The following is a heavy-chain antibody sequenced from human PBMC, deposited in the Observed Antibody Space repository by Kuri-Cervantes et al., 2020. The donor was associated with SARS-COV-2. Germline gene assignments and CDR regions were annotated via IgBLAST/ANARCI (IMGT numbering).Heavy chain of an antibody. CDR1: GGSISSGGYY. D-gene: IGHD6-6*01. V-gene: IGHV4-61*02. CDR3: ARGASIAARYYFDY. Sequence: LRLSCTVSGGSISSGGYYWSWIRQPAGKGLEWIGRIYTSGSTNYNPSLKSRVTMSVDTSKNQFSLKLSSVTAADTAVYYCARGASIAARYYFDYWGQGTLVTVSS. CDR2: IYTSGST. J-gene: IGHJ4*02.